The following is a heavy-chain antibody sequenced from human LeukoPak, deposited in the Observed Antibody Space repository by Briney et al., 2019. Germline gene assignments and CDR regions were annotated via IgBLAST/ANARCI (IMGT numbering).Heavy chain of an antibody. CDR2: INSDGSST. CDR1: GFTFSSYW. CDR3: ARDRAYSSAFDY. V-gene: IGHV3-74*01. J-gene: IGHJ4*02. D-gene: IGHD6-19*01. Sequence: GGSLRLSCAASGFTFSSYWMHWVRQAPGKGLVWVSRINSDGSSTSYADSVKGRFTISRDNAKKTLYLQMNSLRAEDTAVYYCARDRAYSSAFDYWGQGTLLTVSS.